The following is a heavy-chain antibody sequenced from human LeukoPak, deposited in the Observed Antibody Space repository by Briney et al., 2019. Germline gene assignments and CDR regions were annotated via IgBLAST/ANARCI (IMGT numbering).Heavy chain of an antibody. Sequence: AAVKVSCKASGYTFTGYYMHWVRQAPGQGLEWMGWINPNSGGTNYAQKFQGRVTMTSDTSISTAYMELSRLRSDDTAVYYCARPGFSGSYLGARYWGQGTLVTVSS. D-gene: IGHD1-26*01. CDR2: INPNSGGT. CDR1: GYTFTGYY. CDR3: ARPGFSGSYLGARY. V-gene: IGHV1-2*02. J-gene: IGHJ4*02.